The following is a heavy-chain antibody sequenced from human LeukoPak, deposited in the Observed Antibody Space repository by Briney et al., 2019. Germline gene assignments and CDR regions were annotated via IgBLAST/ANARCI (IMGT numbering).Heavy chain of an antibody. Sequence: GGSLRLSCAASGFTFSSYAMHWVRQAPGKGLEWVAVISYDGNNKYYADSVKGRFTISRDNSKNTLYLQMNSLRAEDTAVYYCARDLYYDSSGPLDYWGQGTLVTVSS. CDR3: ARDLYYDSSGPLDY. CDR2: ISYDGNNK. J-gene: IGHJ4*02. V-gene: IGHV3-30-3*01. CDR1: GFTFSSYA. D-gene: IGHD3-22*01.